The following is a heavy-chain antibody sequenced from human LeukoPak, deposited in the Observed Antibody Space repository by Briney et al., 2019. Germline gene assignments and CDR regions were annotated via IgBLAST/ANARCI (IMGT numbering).Heavy chain of an antibody. J-gene: IGHJ4*02. CDR2: AYYSGST. CDR3: AREPCSSGSCYWFHY. D-gene: IGHD2-15*01. Sequence: SETLSLTCSVFDGSISNYYWSCIRQPPGKGLEWIGYAYYSGSTTYNPSLESRVTISVDTSKNHFSLKLSSVTAADTAVYYCAREPCSSGSCYWFHYWGQGTLVTVSS. CDR1: DGSISNYY. V-gene: IGHV4-59*01.